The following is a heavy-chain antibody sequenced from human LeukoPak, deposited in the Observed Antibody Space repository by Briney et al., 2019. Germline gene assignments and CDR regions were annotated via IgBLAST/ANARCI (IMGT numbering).Heavy chain of an antibody. Sequence: PSETLPPTCTVSGGSISSYYWSWIRQPAGKGLEWIGRIYTSGSTNYNPSLKSRVTMSVDTSKNQFSLKLSSVTAADTAVYYCVGSPTNDYDILTGYRTPPNWFDPWGQGTLVTVSS. CDR3: VGSPTNDYDILTGYRTPPNWFDP. V-gene: IGHV4-4*07. CDR1: GGSISSYY. J-gene: IGHJ5*02. CDR2: IYTSGST. D-gene: IGHD3-9*01.